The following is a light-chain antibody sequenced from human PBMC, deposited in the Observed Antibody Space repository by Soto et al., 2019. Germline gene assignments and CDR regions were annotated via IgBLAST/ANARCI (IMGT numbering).Light chain of an antibody. J-gene: IGLJ2*01. V-gene: IGLV2-14*01. CDR2: EVS. CDR3: SSYTSSSTLVV. CDR1: SSDVGGYNY. Sequence: QSLLTQPASVSGSPGQSITISCTGTSSDVGGYNYVSWYQQHPGKAPKLMFYEVSNRPSGVSNRFSGSKSGNTASLTISGLQAEDEADYYCSSYTSSSTLVVFGGGTKLTVL.